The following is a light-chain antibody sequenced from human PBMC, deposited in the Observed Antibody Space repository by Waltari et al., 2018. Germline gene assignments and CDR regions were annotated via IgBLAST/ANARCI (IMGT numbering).Light chain of an antibody. V-gene: IGLV2-14*03. CDR3: NSHSTTTPVV. J-gene: IGLJ2*01. Sequence: QSALTQPASVSGSPGPSITISCTGTSTDLGSYNYFPWYQQYPGKAPQLIIYDVTQRPSGISTRFSGSKSGNTASLTISGLQAEDEADYFCNSHSTTTPVVFGGGTKVTVL. CDR2: DVT. CDR1: STDLGSYNY.